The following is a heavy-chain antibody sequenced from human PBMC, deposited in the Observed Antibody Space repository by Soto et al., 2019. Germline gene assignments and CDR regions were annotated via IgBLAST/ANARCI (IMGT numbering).Heavy chain of an antibody. Sequence: SETLSLTCAVYGGSFSGYYWSWIRQPPGKGLEWVGYIYSSGTTNYNPSLKSRVTMSVDTSKNHFSLKLSSVTAADTAVYYCAASITFDYWGQGTLVTVSS. CDR1: GGSFSGYY. V-gene: IGHV4-59*01. J-gene: IGHJ4*02. CDR3: AASITFDY. D-gene: IGHD5-12*01. CDR2: IYSSGTT.